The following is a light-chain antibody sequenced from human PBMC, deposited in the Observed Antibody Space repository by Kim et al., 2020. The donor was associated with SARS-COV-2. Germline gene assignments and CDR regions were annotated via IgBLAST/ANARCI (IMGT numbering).Light chain of an antibody. J-gene: IGLJ1*01. CDR2: EVT. CDR3: SSYAGSNNYV. V-gene: IGLV2-8*01. Sequence: GPAVTTSCTGTSEDVVNSNSVSWYQQHPGKAPKLMIYEVTKRPSGVPVRFSGSKSGNTASLTVSGLQAEDEAEYYCSSYAGSNNYVSGTGTKVTVL. CDR1: SEDVVNSNS.